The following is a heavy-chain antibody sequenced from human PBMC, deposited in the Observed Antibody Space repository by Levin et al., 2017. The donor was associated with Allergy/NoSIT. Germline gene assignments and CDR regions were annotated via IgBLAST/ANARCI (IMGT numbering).Heavy chain of an antibody. Sequence: SETLSLTCTVSGGSISSYYWSWIRQPPGKGLEWIGYIYYSGSTNYNPSLKSRVTISVDTSKNQFSLKLSSVTAADTAVYYCARAEYSSSSSGSYYFDYWGQGTLVTVSS. CDR2: IYYSGST. CDR3: ARAEYSSSSSGSYYFDY. J-gene: IGHJ4*02. V-gene: IGHV4-59*01. D-gene: IGHD6-6*01. CDR1: GGSISSYY.